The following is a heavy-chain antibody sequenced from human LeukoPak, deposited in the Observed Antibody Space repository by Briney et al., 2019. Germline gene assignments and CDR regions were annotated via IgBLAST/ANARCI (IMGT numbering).Heavy chain of an antibody. CDR2: IYHSGST. J-gene: IGHJ4*02. D-gene: IGHD3-9*01. V-gene: IGHV4-30-2*01. CDR1: GGSISGSYF. CDR3: ASSRYFDWSPSKYYFDY. Sequence: SQTLSLTCSVSGGSISGSYFWSWIRQPPGKGLEWTGHIYHSGSTYYNPSLKSRVTISVDTSKNQFSLKLSSVTAADTAVYYCASSRYFDWSPSKYYFDYWGQGTLVTVSS.